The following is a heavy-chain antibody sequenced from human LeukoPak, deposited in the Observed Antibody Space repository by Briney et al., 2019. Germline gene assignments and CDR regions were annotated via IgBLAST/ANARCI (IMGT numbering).Heavy chain of an antibody. J-gene: IGHJ4*02. D-gene: IGHD4-17*01. CDR2: IYYSGST. CDR3: AREYGDYRRGYFDY. V-gene: IGHV4-59*01. Sequence: SETLSLTCTVSGGSISSYYWGWIRQPPGKGLEWIGYIYYSGSTNYNPSLKSRVTISVDTSKNQFSLKLSSVTAADTAVYYCAREYGDYRRGYFDYWGQGTLVTVSS. CDR1: GGSISSYY.